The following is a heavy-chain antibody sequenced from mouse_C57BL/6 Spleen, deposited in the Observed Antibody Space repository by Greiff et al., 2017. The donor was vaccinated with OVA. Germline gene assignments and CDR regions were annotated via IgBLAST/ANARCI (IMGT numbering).Heavy chain of an antibody. V-gene: IGHV1-52*01. CDR1: GYTFTSYW. CDR2: IDPSDSET. CDR3: ARRYYGSSLGFDY. D-gene: IGHD1-1*01. Sequence: QVQLQQPGAELVRPGSSVKLSCKASGYTFTSYWMHWVKQRPIHGLEWIGNIDPSDSETHYNQKFKDKATLTVDKSSSTAYMQLSSLTSEDSAVYYCARRYYGSSLGFDYWGQGTTLTVSS. J-gene: IGHJ2*01.